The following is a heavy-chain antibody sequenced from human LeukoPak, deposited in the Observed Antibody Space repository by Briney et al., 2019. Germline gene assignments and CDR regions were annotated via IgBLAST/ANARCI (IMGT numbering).Heavy chain of an antibody. V-gene: IGHV3-66*01. Sequence: GGSLRLSCAASRFTVSNNYIAWVRRAPGKGLEWVSVIYSGGSTYYADSVKGRFSLSRDNSKNTLYLQMNSLTDEDTAVYHCARGQFYYGSGTFYPMDSWGQGTLVTVSS. CDR2: IYSGGST. CDR1: RFTVSNNY. D-gene: IGHD3-10*01. CDR3: ARGQFYYGSGTFYPMDS. J-gene: IGHJ4*02.